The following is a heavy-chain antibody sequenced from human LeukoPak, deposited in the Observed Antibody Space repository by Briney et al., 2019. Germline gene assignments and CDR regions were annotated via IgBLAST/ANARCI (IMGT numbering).Heavy chain of an antibody. CDR1: GYTFTHQW. CDR2: IYPRDSDT. Sequence: GESLKISCKASGYTFTHQWLGWVRQKSGSGLEWMGIIYPRDSDTRYSPSFQGHVSISADTSINTAYLKWSRLEASDTAIYYCARHSDVIGAIWGQGTLVTVSS. V-gene: IGHV5-51*01. D-gene: IGHD3-10*01. CDR3: ARHSDVIGAI. J-gene: IGHJ4*02.